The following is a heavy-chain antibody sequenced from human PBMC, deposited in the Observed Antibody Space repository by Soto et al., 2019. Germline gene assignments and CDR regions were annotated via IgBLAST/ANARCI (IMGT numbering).Heavy chain of an antibody. CDR2: FDPEDGET. Sequence: ASVKVSCKVSGYTLTELSMHWVRQAPGRGLEWMGGFDPEDGETIYAQKFQGRVTMTEDTSTDTAYMELSSLRSEDTAVYYCATVGYSSGWAATSFDYWGQGTLVTVS. J-gene: IGHJ4*02. CDR1: GYTLTELS. CDR3: ATVGYSSGWAATSFDY. D-gene: IGHD6-19*01. V-gene: IGHV1-24*01.